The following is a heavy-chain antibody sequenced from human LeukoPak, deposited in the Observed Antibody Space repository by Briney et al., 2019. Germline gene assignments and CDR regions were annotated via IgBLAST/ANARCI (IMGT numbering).Heavy chain of an antibody. CDR1: GFTFSIYE. D-gene: IGHD2-21*01. V-gene: IGHV3-48*03. J-gene: IGHJ4*02. Sequence: GGSLRLSCAGSGFTFSIYEMNWVRQAPGKGLEWVSYITSSDNTIYYADSVRGRFTISRDNAKNSLYLQMNSLRAEDTAVYYCAREMVYCGGDCYDYWGLGTLVTVSS. CDR3: AREMVYCGGDCYDY. CDR2: ITSSDNTI.